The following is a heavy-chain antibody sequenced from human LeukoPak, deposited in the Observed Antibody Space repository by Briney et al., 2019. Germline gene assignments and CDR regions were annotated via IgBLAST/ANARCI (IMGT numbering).Heavy chain of an antibody. CDR3: ARDVLWFGEGSGAFDI. CDR1: GFTFSTYS. CDR2: ISSSSSTI. Sequence: GGSLRLSCAASGFTFSTYSMNWVRQAPGKGLEWVSYISSSSSTIYYADSVKGRFTISRDNAKNSLYLQMNSLRAEDTAVYYCARDVLWFGEGSGAFDIWGQGTMVTVSS. J-gene: IGHJ3*02. D-gene: IGHD3-10*01. V-gene: IGHV3-48*04.